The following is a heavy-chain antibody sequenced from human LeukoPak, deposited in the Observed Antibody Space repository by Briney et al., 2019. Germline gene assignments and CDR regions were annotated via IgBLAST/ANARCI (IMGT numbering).Heavy chain of an antibody. J-gene: IGHJ4*02. CDR3: AKWGVAFGELSRGFDY. V-gene: IGHV3-30*18. CDR2: ISYDGSNK. CDR1: GFTFSSYG. Sequence: GGSLRLSCAASGFTFSSYGMHWVRQAPGKGLEWVAVISYDGSNKYYADSVKGQFTISRDNSKNTLYLQMNSLRAEDTAVYYCAKWGVAFGELSRGFDYWGQGTLVTVSS. D-gene: IGHD3-10*01.